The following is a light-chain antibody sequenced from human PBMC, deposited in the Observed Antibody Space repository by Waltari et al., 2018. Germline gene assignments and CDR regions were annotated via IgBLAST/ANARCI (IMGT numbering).Light chain of an antibody. CDR3: MQALQSPPT. CDR1: QSLLHSNGYNY. V-gene: IGKV2-28*01. J-gene: IGKJ4*01. CDR2: LVS. Sequence: DIVMTQSPLSLPVTPGEAASIPCRSSQSLLHSNGYNYLEWYLQKPGQSPHLLIYLVSNRTSGVPDRFSGSGSGTDFTLTISRVGAEDVGVYYCMQALQSPPTFGGGTKVEIK.